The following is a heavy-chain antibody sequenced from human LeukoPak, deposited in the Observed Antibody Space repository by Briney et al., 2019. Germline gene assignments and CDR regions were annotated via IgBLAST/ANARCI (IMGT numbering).Heavy chain of an antibody. CDR3: AKGHGLRVVHIDY. CDR2: ISWNSGSI. J-gene: IGHJ4*02. V-gene: IGHV3-9*01. CDR1: GFTFDDYA. D-gene: IGHD2-8*01. Sequence: GRSLRLSCAASGFTFDDYAMHWVRQAPGKGLEWVSGISWNSGSIGYADSVKGRFTISRDNAKNSLYLQMNSLRAEDTALYYCAKGHGLRVVHIDYWGQGTLVTVSS.